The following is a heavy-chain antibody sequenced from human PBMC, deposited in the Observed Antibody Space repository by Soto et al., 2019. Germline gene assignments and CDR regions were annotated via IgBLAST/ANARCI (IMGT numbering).Heavy chain of an antibody. CDR3: ARATGADQEDY. J-gene: IGHJ4*02. CDR1: GFIFSHYW. Sequence: EVQLVESGGGLVQPGGSMRLSCAASGFIFSHYWMSWVRQAPGKGLEWVANIKEDGSERYYVDSVKGRFTISRDNANNSLYLQMNSLRAEDTAVYYCARATGADQEDYWGQGTLVTVSS. CDR2: IKEDGSER. V-gene: IGHV3-7*04. D-gene: IGHD2-2*01.